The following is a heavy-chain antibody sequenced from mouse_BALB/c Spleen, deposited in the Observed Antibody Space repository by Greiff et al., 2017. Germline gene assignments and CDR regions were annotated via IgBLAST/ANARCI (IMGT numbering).Heavy chain of an antibody. CDR1: GFTFSSFG. CDR3: ARRRYDAHYYAMDY. J-gene: IGHJ4*01. CDR2: ISSGSSTT. V-gene: IGHV5-17*02. D-gene: IGHD2-14*01. Sequence: EVNLMESGGGLVQPGGSRKLSCAASGFTFSSFGMHWVRQAPEKGLEWVAYISSGSSTTYYADTVKGRFTITIDNPKNTLFLQMTSLRSEDTAMYYCARRRYDAHYYAMDYWGQGTSVTVSS.